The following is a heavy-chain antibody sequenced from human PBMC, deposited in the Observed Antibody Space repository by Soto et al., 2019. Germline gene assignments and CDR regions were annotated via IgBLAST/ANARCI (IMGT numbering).Heavy chain of an antibody. CDR1: GYSITSSSF. V-gene: IGHV4-38-2*01. J-gene: IGHJ4*02. CDR2: IYLGGTT. D-gene: IGHD3-16*01. Sequence: SETLSLTCAVSGYSITSSSFWGWIRQPPGKGLEWIGSIYLGGTTYYDPSLKSRVTISVDTSKNEFSLKLSSVTAADTAVYYCARPRPNFGAVDSWGQGALVTVSS. CDR3: ARPRPNFGAVDS.